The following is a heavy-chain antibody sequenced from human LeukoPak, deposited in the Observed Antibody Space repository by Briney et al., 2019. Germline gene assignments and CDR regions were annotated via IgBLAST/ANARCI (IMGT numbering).Heavy chain of an antibody. V-gene: IGHV4-59*01. D-gene: IGHD5-18*01. CDR2: IYYSGST. Sequence: SETLTLTCTDSGGSNSSYYWSWIRQPPGKALEWIGYIYYSGSTNYNPSLKSRVTISVDTSKNQFSLKLSSVTAADTAVYYCARGRYSYGSFDYWGQGTLVTVSS. J-gene: IGHJ4*02. CDR3: ARGRYSYGSFDY. CDR1: GGSNSSYY.